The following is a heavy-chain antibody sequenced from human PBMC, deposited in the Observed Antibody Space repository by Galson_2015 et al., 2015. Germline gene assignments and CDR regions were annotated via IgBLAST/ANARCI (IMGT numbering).Heavy chain of an antibody. J-gene: IGHJ4*02. CDR3: ARDIAGGGFDY. Sequence: SLRLSCAASGFSFSSYEMNWVRQAPGKGLEWISYISSRGSTIYYADSVKGRFTISRDNAKNSLYLQMNSLRAEDTAVYYCARDIAGGGFDYWGQGTLVTVSS. CDR2: ISSRGSTI. D-gene: IGHD6-13*01. V-gene: IGHV3-48*03. CDR1: GFSFSSYE.